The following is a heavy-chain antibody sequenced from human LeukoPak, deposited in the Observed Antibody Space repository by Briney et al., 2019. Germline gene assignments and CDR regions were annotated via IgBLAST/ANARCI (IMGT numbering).Heavy chain of an antibody. J-gene: IGHJ1*01. CDR3: VRGDNVVSTAMLLLRY. CDR2: MNPNSGNT. CDR1: GYTFTSYD. D-gene: IGHD2-21*02. Sequence: ASVKVSCKASGYTFTSYDINWVRQATGQGLEWMGWMNPNSGNTGYAQKFQGRVAMTRDSSIGTAYLELSSLSSDDTAVYCCVRGDNVVSTAMLLLRYWGQGTLVAVSS. V-gene: IGHV1-8*01.